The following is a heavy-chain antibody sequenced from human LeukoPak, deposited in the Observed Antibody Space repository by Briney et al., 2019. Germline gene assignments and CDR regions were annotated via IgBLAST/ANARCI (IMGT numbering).Heavy chain of an antibody. CDR2: ISWDGGIT. V-gene: IGHV3-43*01. Sequence: GGSLRLSCAVSGFNFVDYTMSWVRQAPGTGLKWVSLISWDGGITYYEDSVKGRFIISRDNSKNSLYLQMNSLTTEDTAVYFCAKDFRRNGYIDLWGRGTLVTVSS. J-gene: IGHJ2*01. CDR3: AKDFRRNGYIDL. CDR1: GFNFVDYT.